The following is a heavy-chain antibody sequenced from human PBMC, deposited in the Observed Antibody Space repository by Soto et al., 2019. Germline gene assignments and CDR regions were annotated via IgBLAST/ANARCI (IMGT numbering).Heavy chain of an antibody. CDR3: AKKQTFSSAPDY. CDR2: ISSSSSYI. CDR1: GFTFSSYS. J-gene: IGHJ4*02. Sequence: GGSLRLSCAASGFTFSSYSMNWVRQAPGKGLEWVSSISSSSSYIYYADSVKGRFTISRDNAKNSLYLQMNSLRAEDTAVYYCAKKQTFSSAPDYWGQGTLVTVSS. V-gene: IGHV3-21*01.